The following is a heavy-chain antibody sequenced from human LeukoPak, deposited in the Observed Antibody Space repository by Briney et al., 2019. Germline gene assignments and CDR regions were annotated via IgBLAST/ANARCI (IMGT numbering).Heavy chain of an antibody. CDR3: ARDHLLRSHIPEV. CDR2: IYYSGST. CDR1: GYSISSGYY. J-gene: IGHJ6*04. D-gene: IGHD3-16*01. Sequence: QPSETLSLTCTVSGYSISSGYYWGWIRQPPGKGLEWIGSIYYSGSTYYSPSLKSRVTISVDRSKNQFSLKVTSVTAADTAVYYCARDHLLRSHIPEVWGKGTTVTVSS. V-gene: IGHV4-38-2*02.